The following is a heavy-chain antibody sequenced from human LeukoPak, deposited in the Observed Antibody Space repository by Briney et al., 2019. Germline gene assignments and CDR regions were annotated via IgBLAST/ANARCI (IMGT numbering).Heavy chain of an antibody. Sequence: SETLSLTCTVSGGSISSSSYYWGWIRQPPGKGLEWIGSIYYSGSTYYNPSPKSRVTISVDTSKNQFSLKLSSVTAADTAVYYCASLGRPYCGGDCYPVDYWGQGTLVTVSS. D-gene: IGHD2-21*02. J-gene: IGHJ4*02. CDR2: IYYSGST. CDR1: GGSISSSSYY. V-gene: IGHV4-39*01. CDR3: ASLGRPYCGGDCYPVDY.